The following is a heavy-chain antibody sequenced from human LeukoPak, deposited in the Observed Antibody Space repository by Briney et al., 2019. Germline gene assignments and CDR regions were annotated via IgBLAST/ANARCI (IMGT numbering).Heavy chain of an antibody. V-gene: IGHV3-33*01. CDR1: GFTFSSYG. Sequence: PGGSLRLSCAASGFTFSSYGMPWVRQAPGKGLEWVAVIWCDGSDKYYADSVKGRFTISRDNTKNTLYLQMNSLRAEDAAVYYCARRYGSGSYAPSDYWGQGTLVTVSS. J-gene: IGHJ4*02. CDR3: ARRYGSGSYAPSDY. D-gene: IGHD3-10*01. CDR2: IWCDGSDK.